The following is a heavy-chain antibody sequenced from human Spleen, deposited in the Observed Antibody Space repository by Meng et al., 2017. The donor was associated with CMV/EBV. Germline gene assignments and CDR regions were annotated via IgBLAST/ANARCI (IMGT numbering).Heavy chain of an antibody. CDR2: IYYSGST. J-gene: IGHJ4*02. CDR1: GGSVSSGSYY. CDR3: ARARYDFWSGYSVDY. Sequence: GGSVSSGSYYWGWIRQPPGKGLEWIGYIYYSGSTNYNPSLKSRVTISVDTSKNQFSLKLSSVTAADTAVYYCARARYDFWSGYSVDYWGQGTLVTVSS. D-gene: IGHD3-3*01. V-gene: IGHV4-61*01.